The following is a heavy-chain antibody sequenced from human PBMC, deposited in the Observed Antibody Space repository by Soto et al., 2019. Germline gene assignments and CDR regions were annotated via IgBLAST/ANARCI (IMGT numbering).Heavy chain of an antibody. CDR1: GFTFSSYG. V-gene: IGHV3-30*18. CDR2: ISYDGSNK. D-gene: IGHD5-12*01. Sequence: GGSLRLSCAASGFTFSSYGMHWVRQAPGKGLEWVAVISYDGSNKYYADSVKGRFTISRDNSKNTLYLQMNSLRAEDTAVYYCAKDHPRVATIKPDLDYWGQGTLVTVSS. J-gene: IGHJ4*02. CDR3: AKDHPRVATIKPDLDY.